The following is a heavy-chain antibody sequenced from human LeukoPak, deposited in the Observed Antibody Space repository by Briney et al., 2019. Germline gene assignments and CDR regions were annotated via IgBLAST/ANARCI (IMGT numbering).Heavy chain of an antibody. CDR2: ISYDGSNK. D-gene: IGHD1-14*01. J-gene: IGHJ6*03. CDR1: GFTFSSYA. Sequence: AGGSLRLSCAASGFTFSSYAMHWVRRAPGKGLEWVAVISYDGSNKYYADSVKGRFTISRDNSKNTLYLQMNSLRAEDTAVYYCARYKGYYYYMDVWGKGTTVTVSS. CDR3: ARYKGYYYYMDV. V-gene: IGHV3-30*01.